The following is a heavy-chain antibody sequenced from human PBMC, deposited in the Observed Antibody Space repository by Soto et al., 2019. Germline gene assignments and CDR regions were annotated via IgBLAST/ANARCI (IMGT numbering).Heavy chain of an antibody. CDR2: IIPIFGTA. D-gene: IGHD5-12*01. CDR3: ARAEMARHLTTWAFDI. J-gene: IGHJ3*02. Sequence: QVQLVQSGAEVKKPGSSVKVSCKASGGTFSSYAISWVRQAPGQGLEWRGGIIPIFGTANYAQKFQGRVTIPADESPSTAYMELSSLRSEDTAVYYCARAEMARHLTTWAFDIWGQGTMVIVSS. CDR1: GGTFSSYA. V-gene: IGHV1-69*01.